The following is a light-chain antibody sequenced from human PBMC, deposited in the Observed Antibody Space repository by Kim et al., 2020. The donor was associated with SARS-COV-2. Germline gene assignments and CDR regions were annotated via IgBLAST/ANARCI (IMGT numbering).Light chain of an antibody. CDR3: AVWDDSLSGWL. CDR2: RDN. J-gene: IGLJ3*02. CDR1: SSNTEYNY. V-gene: IGLV1-47*01. Sequence: QSVLTQPPSASGTPGQAVTISCSGTSSNTEYNYIYWYQHVPGAAPKLLILRDNQRPSGVPARFSGSESGTSASLAISGLRSEDEADHYCAVWDDSLSGWLFGGGTQLTVL.